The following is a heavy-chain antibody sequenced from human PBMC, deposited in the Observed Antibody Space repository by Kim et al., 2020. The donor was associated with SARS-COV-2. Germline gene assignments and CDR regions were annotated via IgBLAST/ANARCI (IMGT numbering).Heavy chain of an antibody. CDR1: GFTFSSNT. Sequence: GGSLRLSCAASGFTFSSNTMHWVRQAPGKGLEWVAVISYDGNNKFYADSVKGRFTISRDKSKNTLYLQMNSLRAEDTAVYYCARAGNMVLGGPAPRYYYYCRDVWGQGTTVTVSS. CDR2: ISYDGNNK. J-gene: IGHJ6*02. CDR3: ARAGNMVLGGPAPRYYYYCRDV. V-gene: IGHV3-30-3*01. D-gene: IGHD3-10*01.